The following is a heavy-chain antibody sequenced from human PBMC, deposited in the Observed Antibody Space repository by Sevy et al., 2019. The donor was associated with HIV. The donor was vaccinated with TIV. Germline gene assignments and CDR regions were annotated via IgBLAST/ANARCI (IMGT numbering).Heavy chain of an antibody. CDR3: ARRPVVGATADAFDI. Sequence: GESLKISCKGSGYSFTSYWIGWVRQMPGKGLEWMGVLYPGDSDTRYSPSFQGQVTISADKSISTAYLQWSRLKASETAMYYCARRPVVGATADAFDIWGQGTMVTVSS. CDR2: LYPGDSDT. J-gene: IGHJ3*02. CDR1: GYSFTSYW. D-gene: IGHD1-26*01. V-gene: IGHV5-51*01.